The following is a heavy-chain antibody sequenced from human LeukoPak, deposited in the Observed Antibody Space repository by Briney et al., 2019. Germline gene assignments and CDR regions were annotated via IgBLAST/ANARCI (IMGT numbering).Heavy chain of an antibody. CDR3: ARDPRYCATTTCYSHMDV. J-gene: IGHJ6*03. D-gene: IGHD2-2*01. CDR1: GFTFSNYW. Sequence: GGSLRLSCAASGFTFSNYWMHWVRHAPGKGVVWVSHINTGGNSTNYADSVKGRFIISRDNAKSTLYLQMSSLRAEDTAVYYCARDPRYCATTTCYSHMDVWGKGTTVTVSS. V-gene: IGHV3-74*01. CDR2: INTGGNST.